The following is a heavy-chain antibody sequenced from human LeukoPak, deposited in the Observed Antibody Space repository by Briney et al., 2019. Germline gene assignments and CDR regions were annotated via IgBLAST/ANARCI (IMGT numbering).Heavy chain of an antibody. CDR3: ARGIAAAVHFDY. CDR1: GYTFTSYT. Sequence: GASVKVSCKASGYTFTSYTMHWVRQAPGQRLEWMGWINAGNGNTKYSQKFQGRVTITRDTSASTAYMELSSLRSEDTAVYYCARGIAAAVHFDYWGQGTLVTVSS. V-gene: IGHV1-3*01. CDR2: INAGNGNT. J-gene: IGHJ4*02. D-gene: IGHD6-13*01.